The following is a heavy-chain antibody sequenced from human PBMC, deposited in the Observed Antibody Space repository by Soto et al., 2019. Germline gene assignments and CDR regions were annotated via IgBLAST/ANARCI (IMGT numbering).Heavy chain of an antibody. J-gene: IGHJ4*02. D-gene: IGHD2-15*01. CDR1: GGSFSGYY. Sequence: PSETLSLTCAVYGGSFSGYYWSWIRQPPGKGLEWIGEINHSGSTNYNPSLKSRVTISVDTSKNQFSLKLSSVTAADTAVYYCARGNIVVVVAATLYYFDYWGQGTLVTISS. CDR2: INHSGST. CDR3: ARGNIVVVVAATLYYFDY. V-gene: IGHV4-34*01.